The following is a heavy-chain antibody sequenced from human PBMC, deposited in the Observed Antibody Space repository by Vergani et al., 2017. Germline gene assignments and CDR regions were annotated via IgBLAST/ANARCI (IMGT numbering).Heavy chain of an antibody. CDR2: VSHSGDT. Sequence: QLHLQESGPGLVKPSETLSLTCAVSGDSISSGNNWGWIRQPPGKGLEWISSVSHSGDTYFNPSLKGRVTISVDTSKNQFSLKLSSVTAADTAVYYCARVGATTFGAFDYWGQGTLVTVSS. J-gene: IGHJ4*02. D-gene: IGHD1-26*01. V-gene: IGHV4-38-2*01. CDR3: ARVGATTFGAFDY. CDR1: GDSISSGNN.